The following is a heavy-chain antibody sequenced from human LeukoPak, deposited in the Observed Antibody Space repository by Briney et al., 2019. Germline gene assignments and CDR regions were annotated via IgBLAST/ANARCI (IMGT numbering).Heavy chain of an antibody. CDR2: IYHSGST. CDR1: GYSISSGYY. J-gene: IGHJ2*01. CDR3: ARAAVQYWYFDL. V-gene: IGHV4-38-2*01. Sequence: PSETLSLTCAVSGYSISSGYYWGWIRQPPGKGLEWIGSIYHSGSTYYNPSLKSRVTISVDTSKNQFSLKLSSVTAADTAVYYCARAAVQYWYFDLWGRGTLVTVSS. D-gene: IGHD6-19*01.